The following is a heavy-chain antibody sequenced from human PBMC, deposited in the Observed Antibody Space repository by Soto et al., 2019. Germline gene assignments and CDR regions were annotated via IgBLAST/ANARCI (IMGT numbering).Heavy chain of an antibody. CDR2: ISYDGSNK. CDR3: VGGQYYFDY. Sequence: QVQLVESGGGVVQPGRSLRLSCAASGFPFSSYGMRWVREAPGKGLEGVAVISYDGSNKYYADSVKGRFTISRDNSASTLYLQMNSLRPEDTALYYCVGGQYYFDYRGQGTLVTVSP. D-gene: IGHD3-10*01. J-gene: IGHJ4*02. V-gene: IGHV3-30*03. CDR1: GFPFSSYG.